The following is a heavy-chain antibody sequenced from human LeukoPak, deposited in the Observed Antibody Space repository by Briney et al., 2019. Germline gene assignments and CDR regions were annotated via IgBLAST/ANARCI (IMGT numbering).Heavy chain of an antibody. V-gene: IGHV3-15*01. CDR1: GFSDAW. J-gene: IGHJ4*02. CDR2: LKSKTDGGTT. Sequence: GGSLRLSCAASGFSDAWMSWVRQAPGKGLEWVGLLKSKTDGGTTDYAAPVKGRFTISRDDSKNTLYLQMNSLKTEDTAVYYCTTGGWLHTGWEYWGQGTLVTVSS. D-gene: IGHD6-19*01. CDR3: TTGGWLHTGWEY.